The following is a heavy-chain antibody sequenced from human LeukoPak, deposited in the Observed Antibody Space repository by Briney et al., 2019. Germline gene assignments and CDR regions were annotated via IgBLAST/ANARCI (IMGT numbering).Heavy chain of an antibody. V-gene: IGHV1-69*01. D-gene: IGHD6-13*01. Sequence: ASVKVSCKASGGTFSSYAISWVRQAPGQGLEWMGGIIPTFGTANYAQKLQGRVTITADESTSTAYMELSSLRSEDTAVYYCASNEVGASSWYGYWGQGTLVTVSS. CDR2: IIPTFGTA. J-gene: IGHJ4*02. CDR3: ASNEVGASSWYGY. CDR1: GGTFSSYA.